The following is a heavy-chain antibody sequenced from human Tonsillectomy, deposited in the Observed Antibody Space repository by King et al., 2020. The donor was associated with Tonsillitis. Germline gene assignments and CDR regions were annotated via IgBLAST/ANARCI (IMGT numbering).Heavy chain of an antibody. D-gene: IGHD3-16*01. CDR1: GFTFSNAW. J-gene: IGHJ4*02. V-gene: IGHV3-15*01. CDR3: TTVGAGF. CDR2: IKSKPDGGTT. Sequence: EVQLVESGGGLVKPGGSLRLSSAASGFTFSNAWMNWVRQAPGKGLEWVGRIKSKPDGGTTDYAAPVKGRFTISRDDSKNTLYLQMNSLKTEDTAVYFCTTVGAGFGGQGTLVTVSS.